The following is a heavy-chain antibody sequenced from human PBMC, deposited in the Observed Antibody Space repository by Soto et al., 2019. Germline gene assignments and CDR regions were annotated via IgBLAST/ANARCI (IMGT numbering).Heavy chain of an antibody. J-gene: IGHJ4*02. CDR1: EGYIISGGCY. Sequence: SDTSSVAEGYIISGGCYRSRIRQHPGKGLEWIGYIYYSGSTYYNPSLKSRVTISVDTSKNQFSLKLSSVTAADTAVYYCARDKITGLFDYWGQGTLVTVSS. CDR2: IYYSGST. CDR3: ARDKITGLFDY. V-gene: IGHV4-31*03. D-gene: IGHD2-8*02.